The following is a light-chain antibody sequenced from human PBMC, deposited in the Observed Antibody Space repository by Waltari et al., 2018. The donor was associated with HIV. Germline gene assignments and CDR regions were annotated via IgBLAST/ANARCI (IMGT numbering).Light chain of an antibody. CDR3: QQYYRSVT. Sequence: EIVLTQSPGTLSLSSGERATLSCRASQSVASNFLAWYQHKPGQSPRLLIYDTSRRATGIPDRFSGSGSGTDFTRTIGRLEPEDFAVYYCQQYYRSVTFGQGTRLETK. CDR2: DTS. V-gene: IGKV3-20*01. J-gene: IGKJ5*01. CDR1: QSVASNF.